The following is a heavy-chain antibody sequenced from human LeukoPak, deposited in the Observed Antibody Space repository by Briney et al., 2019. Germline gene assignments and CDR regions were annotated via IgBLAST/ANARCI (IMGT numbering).Heavy chain of an antibody. V-gene: IGHV4-59*01. D-gene: IGHD6-19*01. J-gene: IGHJ5*02. CDR2: IYYSGST. CDR3: ARFSCSGWYGSRWFDP. CDR1: GGSISSYY. Sequence: SETLSLTCTVSGGSISSYYWSWIRQPPGKGLEWIGYIYYSGSTNYNPSLKSRVTISVDTSKNQFSLKLSSVTAADTAVYYCARFSCSGWYGSRWFDPWGQGTLVTVSS.